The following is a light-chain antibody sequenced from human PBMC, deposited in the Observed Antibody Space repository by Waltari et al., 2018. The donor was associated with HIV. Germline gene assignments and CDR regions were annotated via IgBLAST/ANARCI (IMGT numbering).Light chain of an antibody. CDR3: LQSLQLPLT. J-gene: IGKJ4*01. V-gene: IGKV2D-29*01. CDR1: QTLLHSNRKTY. Sequence: SISCKSNQTLLHSNRKTYLYWYLQKSGQPPQLLIYEVSNRFSGVPDRFSGSGSGTDFTLKISRVEAEDVGVYYCLQSLQLPLTFGGGTKVEIK. CDR2: EVS.